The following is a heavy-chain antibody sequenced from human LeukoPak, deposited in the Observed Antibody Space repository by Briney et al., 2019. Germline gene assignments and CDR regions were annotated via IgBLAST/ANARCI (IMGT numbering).Heavy chain of an antibody. D-gene: IGHD4-23*01. J-gene: IGHJ6*03. CDR3: ARDEVDYGGKAYYYYYYMDV. Sequence: PGGSLRLSCAASGFTFSDYYMSWIRQAPEKGLEWVSYISSSGSTIYYADSVKGRFTISRDNAKNSLYLQMNSLRAEDTAVYYCARDEVDYGGKAYYYYYYMDVWGKGTTVTVSS. CDR1: GFTFSDYY. CDR2: ISSSGSTI. V-gene: IGHV3-11*01.